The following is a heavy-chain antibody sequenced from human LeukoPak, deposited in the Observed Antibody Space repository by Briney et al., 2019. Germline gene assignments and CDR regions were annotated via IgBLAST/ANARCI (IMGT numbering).Heavy chain of an antibody. CDR3: ARSEWLTDFDY. D-gene: IGHD6-19*01. Sequence: GGSLRLSCAASGFTFSTYSMNWVPHAPGKGLEWLSYISSSGRTIYYADSVKGRFTISRDDAKTSLFLQMNGLRDEDTAVYYCARSEWLTDFDYWGQGTLVTVSS. V-gene: IGHV3-48*02. CDR1: GFTFSTYS. CDR2: ISSSGRTI. J-gene: IGHJ4*02.